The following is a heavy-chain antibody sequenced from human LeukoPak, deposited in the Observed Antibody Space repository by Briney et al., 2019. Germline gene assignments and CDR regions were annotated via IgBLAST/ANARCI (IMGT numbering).Heavy chain of an antibody. D-gene: IGHD6-13*01. V-gene: IGHV3-30*18. CDR3: AKEGSIAAAGIFDY. Sequence: PGGSLRLSCAASGFTFSSYGMHWVRQAPGKGLEWVAVISYDGSNKYYADSVKGRFTISRDSSKNTLYLQMNSLRAEDTAVYYCAKEGSIAAAGIFDYWGQGTLVTVSS. CDR1: GFTFSSYG. CDR2: ISYDGSNK. J-gene: IGHJ4*02.